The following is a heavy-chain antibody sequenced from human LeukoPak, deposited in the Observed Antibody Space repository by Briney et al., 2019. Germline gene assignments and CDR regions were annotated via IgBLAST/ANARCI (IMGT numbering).Heavy chain of an antibody. Sequence: GGSLRLSCAASGFTFSSYGMHWVRQAPGKGLESVAVIWYDGSNKYYADSVKGRFTISRDNSKNTLYLQMNSLRAEDTAVYYCARAMVRGSMGDFDYWGQGTPVTVSS. CDR3: ARAMVRGSMGDFDY. D-gene: IGHD3-10*01. J-gene: IGHJ4*02. CDR2: IWYDGSNK. CDR1: GFTFSSYG. V-gene: IGHV3-33*01.